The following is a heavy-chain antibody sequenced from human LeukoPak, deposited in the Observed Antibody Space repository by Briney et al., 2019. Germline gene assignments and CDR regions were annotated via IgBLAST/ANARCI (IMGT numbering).Heavy chain of an antibody. CDR3: ARDPSYYDILTGYSRPNPFDY. Sequence: ASVKVSFKASGYTFTSYGISWVRQAPGQGLEWMGWISAYNGNTNYAQKLQGRVTMTTDTSTSTAYMELRSLRSDDTAVYYCARDPSYYDILTGYSRPNPFDYWGQGTLVTVSS. CDR1: GYTFTSYG. CDR2: ISAYNGNT. J-gene: IGHJ4*02. D-gene: IGHD3-9*01. V-gene: IGHV1-18*01.